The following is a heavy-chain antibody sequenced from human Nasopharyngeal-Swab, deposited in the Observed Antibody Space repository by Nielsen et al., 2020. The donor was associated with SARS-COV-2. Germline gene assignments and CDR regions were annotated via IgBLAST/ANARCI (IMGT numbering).Heavy chain of an antibody. J-gene: IGHJ4*02. Sequence: ASVKVSCKASGYTFTGYYMHWVRQAPGQGLEWMGWMNPNSGNTGYAQKFQGRVTMTRNTSISTAYMELSSLRSEDTAVYYCARLGASSRMGTMIVVALYYLDYWGQGTLVTVSS. CDR2: MNPNSGNT. CDR1: GYTFTGYY. V-gene: IGHV1-8*02. CDR3: ARLGASSRMGTMIVVALYYLDY. D-gene: IGHD3-22*01.